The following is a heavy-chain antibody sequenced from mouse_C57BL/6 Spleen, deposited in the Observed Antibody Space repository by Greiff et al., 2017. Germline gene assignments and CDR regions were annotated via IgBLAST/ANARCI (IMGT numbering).Heavy chain of an antibody. Sequence: EVMLVESGGGLVQPGESLKLSCESNEYEFPSHDMSCVRKTPEKRLELVAAINSDGGSTYYPDNMERRFIISRDNTKKTLYLQMSSVESEDTALYYCARRVATGYFDVWGTGTTVTVSS. CDR3: ARRVATGYFDV. D-gene: IGHD1-1*01. CDR2: INSDGGST. V-gene: IGHV5-2*03. CDR1: EYEFPSHD. J-gene: IGHJ1*03.